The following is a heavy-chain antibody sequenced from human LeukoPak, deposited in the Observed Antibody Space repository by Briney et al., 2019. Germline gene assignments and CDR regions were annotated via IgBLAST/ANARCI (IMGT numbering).Heavy chain of an antibody. CDR1: GFTVNSYG. D-gene: IGHD3-10*01. CDR3: AREDYYGSGTYMRYFYYYEMDV. J-gene: IGHJ6*04. CDR2: IRGSDSLT. Sequence: PGGSLRLSCAASGFTVNSYGMNWVRQAPGEGLEWVAHIRGSDSLTFYADSVKGRFTISRDNAKNSLYLQMNTLRAEDTAVYYCAREDYYGSGTYMRYFYYYEMDVWGKGTTVTVSS. V-gene: IGHV3-48*03.